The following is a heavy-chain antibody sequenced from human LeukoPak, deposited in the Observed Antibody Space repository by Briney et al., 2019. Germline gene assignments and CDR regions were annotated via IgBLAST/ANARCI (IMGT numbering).Heavy chain of an antibody. Sequence: ASVKVSCKASGYTFTSYDINWVRQATGQGLEWRGWMNPNSGNTGYAQKFQGRVTMTRNTSISTAYMELSSLRSEDTAVYSCARGIRVRGVIRTGRAFDIWGQGTMVTVSS. CDR3: ARGIRVRGVIRTGRAFDI. J-gene: IGHJ3*02. CDR1: GYTFTSYD. D-gene: IGHD3-10*01. CDR2: MNPNSGNT. V-gene: IGHV1-8*01.